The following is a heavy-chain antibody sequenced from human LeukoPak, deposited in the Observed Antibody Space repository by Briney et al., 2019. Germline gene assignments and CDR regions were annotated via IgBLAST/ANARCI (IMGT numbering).Heavy chain of an antibody. J-gene: IGHJ6*02. V-gene: IGHV3-66*01. D-gene: IGHD2-15*01. Sequence: PGGSLRLSCAASGFTVSSNYMNWVRQAPGKGLEWVSVIYGGGNTYYADSVKGRFTISRDNSKNTLYLQMNSLRAEDTAVYYCARTPMFYFYGMDVWGRGTTVTVSS. CDR3: ARTPMFYFYGMDV. CDR2: IYGGGNT. CDR1: GFTVSSNY.